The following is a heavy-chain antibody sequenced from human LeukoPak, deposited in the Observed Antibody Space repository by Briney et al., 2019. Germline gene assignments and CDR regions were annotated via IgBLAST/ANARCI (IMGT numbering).Heavy chain of an antibody. CDR2: ISGSGGST. D-gene: IGHD2-2*03. CDR1: GFTFSSYG. Sequence: GGSLRLSCAASGFTFSSYGMSWVRQAPGKGLEWVSAISGSGGSTYYADSVKGRFTISRDNSKNTLHLQMNSLRAEDTAVYYCATHGSAHYYMDVWGKGTTVTISS. J-gene: IGHJ6*03. CDR3: ATHGSAHYYMDV. V-gene: IGHV3-23*01.